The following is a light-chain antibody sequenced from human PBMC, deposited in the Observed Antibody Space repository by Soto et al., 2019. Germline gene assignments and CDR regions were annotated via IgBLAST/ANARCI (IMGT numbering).Light chain of an antibody. CDR3: SSYTSSSTRIV. CDR2: DVS. V-gene: IGLV2-14*01. Sequence: QSALTQPASVSGSPGQSITISCTGTSSDVGGYNYVSWYQQHPGKAPKLMIYDVSNRPSGVSNRFSGSKTGNTASLTISGLQAEDEADYYCSSYTSSSTRIVFGTGTKDTVL. J-gene: IGLJ1*01. CDR1: SSDVGGYNY.